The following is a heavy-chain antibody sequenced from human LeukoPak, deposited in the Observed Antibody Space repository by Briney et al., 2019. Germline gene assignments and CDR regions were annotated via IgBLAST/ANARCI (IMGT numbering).Heavy chain of an antibody. D-gene: IGHD1-26*01. J-gene: IGHJ4*02. CDR1: GGSFSGYY. CDR3: ARGLSEIVGATKVDY. V-gene: IGHV4-34*01. Sequence: SETLSLTCAVYGGSFSGYYWSWIRQPPGKGLEWIGEINHSGSTNYNPSLKSRVTISVDTSKNQFSLKLSSVTAADTAVYYCARGLSEIVGATKVDYWDQGTLVTVSS. CDR2: INHSGST.